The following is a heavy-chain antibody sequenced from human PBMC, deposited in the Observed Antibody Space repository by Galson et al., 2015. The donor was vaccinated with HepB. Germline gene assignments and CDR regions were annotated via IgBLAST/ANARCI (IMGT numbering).Heavy chain of an antibody. J-gene: IGHJ6*02. D-gene: IGHD6-13*01. V-gene: IGHV3-74*01. CDR2: IENDGSET. CDR1: GFTLSSHW. CDR3: ASRYSSSWSGYYYGMDV. Sequence: SLRLSCAASGFTLSSHWMHWVRQAPGKGLMWVSRIENDGSETSYADSVNGRFTISRDNAKNSLYLQMNSLRAEDTAVYYCASRYSSSWSGYYYGMDVGGQGTTVTVSS.